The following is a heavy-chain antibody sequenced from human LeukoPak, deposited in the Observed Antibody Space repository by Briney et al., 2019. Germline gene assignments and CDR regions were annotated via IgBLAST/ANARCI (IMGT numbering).Heavy chain of an antibody. V-gene: IGHV4-61*02. Sequence: SQTLSLTCTVCVGSISSGSYYWSWIRQPAGKGLEWIGRIYTSGSTNYNPSHKSRVTISVDTSKNQFSLKLSSVTAADTAVYYCASAYCSSTSCSFDYWGQGTLVTASS. CDR2: IYTSGST. D-gene: IGHD2-2*01. J-gene: IGHJ4*02. CDR3: ASAYCSSTSCSFDY. CDR1: VGSISSGSYY.